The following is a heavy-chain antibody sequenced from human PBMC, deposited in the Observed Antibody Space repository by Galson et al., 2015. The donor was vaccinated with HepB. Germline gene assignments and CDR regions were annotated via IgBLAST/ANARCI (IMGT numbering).Heavy chain of an antibody. CDR1: GFTFTSSA. J-gene: IGHJ6*02. V-gene: IGHV1-58*02. Sequence: SVKVSCKASGFTFTSSAMQWVRQARGQRLVWIGWIVVGSGNTNYAQKFQERVTITRDMSTSTAYMELSSLRSEDTAVYYCAAEYYGSGSYYPPRLGMDVWGQGTTVTVSS. CDR3: AAEYYGSGSYYPPRLGMDV. CDR2: IVVGSGNT. D-gene: IGHD3-10*01.